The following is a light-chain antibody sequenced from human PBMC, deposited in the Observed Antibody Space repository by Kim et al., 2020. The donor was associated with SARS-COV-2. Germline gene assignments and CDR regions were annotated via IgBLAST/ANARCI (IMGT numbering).Light chain of an antibody. CDR1: KLGDKY. Sequence: SVSPGQTARITCSGEKLGDKYACWYQQKPGQSPVLVIYQDSKRPSGIPERFSGSNSGNTATLTISGTQAMDEADYYCQAWDSSTAVFGGGTKLTVL. CDR3: QAWDSSTAV. V-gene: IGLV3-1*01. J-gene: IGLJ2*01. CDR2: QDS.